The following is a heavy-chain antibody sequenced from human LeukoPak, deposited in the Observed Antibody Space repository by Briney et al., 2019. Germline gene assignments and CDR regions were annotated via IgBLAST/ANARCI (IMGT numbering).Heavy chain of an antibody. CDR2: MSYSGST. CDR1: GDSISRYY. J-gene: IGHJ6*03. V-gene: IGHV4-59*01. CDR3: ARTAAGYTSSRKADSYYMDV. Sequence: SETLSLTCTVSGDSISRYYWSWIRQPPGEGLECIGYMSYSGSTSYNPSLKSRVTISVDTSKNQFSLKLSSVAAADTAVYYCARTAAGYTSSRKADSYYMDVWGKGTTVIFSS. D-gene: IGHD6-13*01.